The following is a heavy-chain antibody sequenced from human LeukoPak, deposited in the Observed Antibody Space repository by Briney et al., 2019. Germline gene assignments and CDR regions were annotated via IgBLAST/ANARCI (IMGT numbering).Heavy chain of an antibody. D-gene: IGHD2-8*01. CDR3: ASRRYCTNGVCYPFDH. V-gene: IGHV1-2*02. J-gene: IGHJ4*02. CDR2: INPNSGGT. Sequence: GASVKVSCKAFGYTFTSYDINWVRQATGQGLEWMGWINPNSGGTNYAQKFQGRVAMTRDTSISTAYMELSRLSSDDTAVYYCASRRYCTNGVCYPFDHWGQGTLVTVSS. CDR1: GYTFTSYD.